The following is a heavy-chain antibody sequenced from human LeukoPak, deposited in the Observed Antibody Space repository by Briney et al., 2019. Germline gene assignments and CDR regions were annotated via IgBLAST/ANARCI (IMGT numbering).Heavy chain of an antibody. CDR1: GYTFTSHY. V-gene: IGHV1-46*01. J-gene: IGHJ4*02. Sequence: ASVKVSCKASGYTFTSHYMHWVRQAPEQGLEWMGIINPSGGSTSYAQKFQGRVTMTRDMSTRTDYMELSSLRYEDTAVYYCARRDISLAPFDSWGQGTLVTVSS. CDR2: INPSGGST. D-gene: IGHD1-1*01. CDR3: ARRDISLAPFDS.